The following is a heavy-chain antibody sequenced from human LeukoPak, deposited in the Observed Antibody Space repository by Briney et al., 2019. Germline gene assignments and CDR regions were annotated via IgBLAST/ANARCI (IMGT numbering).Heavy chain of an antibody. D-gene: IGHD5-18*01. CDR2: ISYDGCNS. V-gene: IGHV3-30-3*01. CDR1: GFTFSSYT. J-gene: IGHJ2*01. CDR3: AGVDTAIIRDGLWYFDL. Sequence: GGSLRLSCAASGFTFSSYTMHWVRQAPGKGLEWVAVISYDGCNSYYADSVKGRFTISRDNSKNTLYLQMNSLRAEDTAVYYCAGVDTAIIRDGLWYFDLWGRGTLVTVSS.